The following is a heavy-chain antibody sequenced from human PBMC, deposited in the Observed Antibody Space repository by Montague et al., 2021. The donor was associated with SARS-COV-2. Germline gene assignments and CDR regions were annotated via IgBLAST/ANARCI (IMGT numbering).Heavy chain of an antibody. CDR1: GFSLSTSGMC. V-gene: IGHV4-39*07. D-gene: IGHD6-13*01. J-gene: IGHJ6*02. CDR2: IYYSGST. CDR3: ARVGRQQLVRLSGMDV. Sequence: LVKPTQTLTLTCTFSGFSLSTSGMCVSWIRQPPGKGLEWIGRIYYSGSTYYNPSLKSRVTISVDTSKNQFSLKLSSVTAADTAVYYCARVGRQQLVRLSGMDVWGQGTTVTVSS.